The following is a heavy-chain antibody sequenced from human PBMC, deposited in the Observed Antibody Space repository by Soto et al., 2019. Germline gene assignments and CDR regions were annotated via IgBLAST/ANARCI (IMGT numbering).Heavy chain of an antibody. CDR3: ARDVVVAAPPNWFDP. Sequence: SVKVSCKASGGTFSSYAISWVRQAPGQGLEWMGGIIPIFGTANYAQKFQGRVTITADESTSTAYMELSSLRSEDTAVYYCARDVVVAAPPNWFDPWGQGTLVTVSS. D-gene: IGHD2-15*01. J-gene: IGHJ5*02. V-gene: IGHV1-69*13. CDR1: GGTFSSYA. CDR2: IIPIFGTA.